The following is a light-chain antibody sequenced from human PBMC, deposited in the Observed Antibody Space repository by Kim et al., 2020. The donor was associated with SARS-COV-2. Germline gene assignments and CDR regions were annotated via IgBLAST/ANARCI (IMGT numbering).Light chain of an antibody. CDR1: KLGDKY. J-gene: IGLJ3*02. Sequence: VSPGQTASITCSGNKLGDKYAYWYQKKPGQSPVLVIYQHTKRPSGISGRFSGSSSGNTATLTISGAQAMDEADYYCQAWDRGTVVFGGGTQLTVL. V-gene: IGLV3-1*01. CDR3: QAWDRGTVV. CDR2: QHT.